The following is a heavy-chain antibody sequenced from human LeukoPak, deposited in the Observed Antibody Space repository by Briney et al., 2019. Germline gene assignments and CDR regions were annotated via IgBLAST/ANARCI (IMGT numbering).Heavy chain of an antibody. CDR3: ASGLFLSFGELSAFDH. J-gene: IGHJ5*02. V-gene: IGHV3-23*01. D-gene: IGHD3-10*01. CDR1: GFTFSSYS. Sequence: GSLRLSCAASGFTFSSYSMNWVRQAPGKGLEWVSAISGSGGSTYYADSVKGRFTISRDNSKNTLYLQMNSLGAEDTAVYYCASGLFLSFGELSAFDHWGQGTLVTVSS. CDR2: ISGSGGST.